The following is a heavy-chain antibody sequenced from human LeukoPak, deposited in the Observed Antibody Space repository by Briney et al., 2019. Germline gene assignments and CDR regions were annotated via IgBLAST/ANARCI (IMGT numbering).Heavy chain of an antibody. J-gene: IGHJ3*02. CDR1: GGSISSSSYY. V-gene: IGHV4-39*07. Sequence: SETLSLTCTVSGGSISSSSYYWGWIRQPPGKGLEWIGSIYYSGSTYYNPSLKSRVTISVDTSKNQFSLKLSSVTAADTAVYYCARAPTGTRSNDIWGQGTMVTVSS. CDR2: IYYSGST. CDR3: ARAPTGTRSNDI. D-gene: IGHD1-1*01.